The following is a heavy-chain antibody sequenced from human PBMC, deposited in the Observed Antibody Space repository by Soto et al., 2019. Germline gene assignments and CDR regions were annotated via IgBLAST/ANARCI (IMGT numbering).Heavy chain of an antibody. CDR2: TYTGGST. Sequence: EVQLVEPGGGLIQPGGSLRLSCAASGFTVSSNYMSWVRQAPGQGLEWVSVTYTGGSTYYADSVQGRFTISRDTSKNTEYLQMNSLGAEDTAVYYCAGPSSGWSAHTGPGYFDLWGRGTLVTVSS. CDR1: GFTVSSNY. J-gene: IGHJ2*01. V-gene: IGHV3-53*01. CDR3: AGPSSGWSAHTGPGYFDL. D-gene: IGHD6-19*01.